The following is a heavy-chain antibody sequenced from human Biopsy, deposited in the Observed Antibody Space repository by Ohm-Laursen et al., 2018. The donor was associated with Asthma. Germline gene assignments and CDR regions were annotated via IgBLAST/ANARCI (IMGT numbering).Heavy chain of an antibody. D-gene: IGHD6-25*01. CDR3: ARVLESSDRGPFYFFALDV. CDR2: ISSSGSTK. J-gene: IGHJ6*02. CDR1: GFSFSDYY. Sequence: SLRLSCTASGFSFSDYYMTWMRQSPGKGLERVYSISSSGSTKYPAQSVQGRFTISRDSDQKSLFLQMNDLRADDTAIYFCARVLESSDRGPFYFFALDVWGQGTTVAVS. V-gene: IGHV3-11*01.